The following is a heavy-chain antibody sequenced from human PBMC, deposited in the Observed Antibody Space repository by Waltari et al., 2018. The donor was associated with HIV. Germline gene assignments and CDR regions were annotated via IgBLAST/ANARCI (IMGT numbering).Heavy chain of an antibody. CDR3: VKEYQYSHSWYSYYGMDV. CDR1: GFPFRNYV. V-gene: IGHV3-23*01. Sequence: EVQVLQSGGALVQPGGSLGLSCAASGFPFRNYVMHWVRQAPGKGLELVSTISGSGGSTYYADSVKGRFTVSRDNSKNTLYLQMNSLRAEDTAVYFCVKEYQYSHSWYSYYGMDVWGQGTTVTVSS. CDR2: ISGSGGST. J-gene: IGHJ6*02. D-gene: IGHD6-13*01.